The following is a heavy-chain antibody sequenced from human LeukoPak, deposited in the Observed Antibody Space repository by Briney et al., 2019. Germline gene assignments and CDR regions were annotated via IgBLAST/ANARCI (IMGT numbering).Heavy chain of an antibody. V-gene: IGHV3-49*03. CDR2: IRSKAYGGTT. Sequence: GRSLRLSCTASGFTFGDYAMSWFRQAPGKGLEWVGFIRSKAYGGTTEYAASVKGRFTISRDDSKSIAYLQMNSLKTEDTAVYYCTRDREVGRYYYYYYYMDVWGKGTTVTVSS. J-gene: IGHJ6*03. CDR1: GFTFGDYA. CDR3: TRDREVGRYYYYYYYMDV. D-gene: IGHD2-2*01.